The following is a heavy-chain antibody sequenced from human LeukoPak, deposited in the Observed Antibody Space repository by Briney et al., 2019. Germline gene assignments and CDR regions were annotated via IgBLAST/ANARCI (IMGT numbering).Heavy chain of an antibody. CDR2: IYRSVNRYYSEST. CDR3: ARAQQISHNFDF. Sequence: LETLFLTCTVSGGFIRSSYWNWIRQPPGKGPEWIGYIYRSVNRYYSESTKYNPSRESRVSISIDTSRNQLFLRLNSVTAADTAVYYCARAQQISHNFDFWGQGTLVSVSS. D-gene: IGHD6-13*01. J-gene: IGHJ4*02. V-gene: IGHV4-59*01. CDR1: GGFIRSSY.